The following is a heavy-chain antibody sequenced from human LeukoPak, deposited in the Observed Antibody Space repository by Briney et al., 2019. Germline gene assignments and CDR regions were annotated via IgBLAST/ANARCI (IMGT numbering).Heavy chain of an antibody. CDR3: ARGESSGSNWFDP. D-gene: IGHD3-22*01. J-gene: IGHJ5*02. Sequence: PSETLSLTCAVYGGSFSGYYWSWIRQPPGKGLEWIGEINHSGSTNYNPSLKSRVTISVDTSKKQFSLKLSSETAADTAVYYCARGESSGSNWFDPWGQGTLVTVSS. CDR2: INHSGST. CDR1: GGSFSGYY. V-gene: IGHV4-34*01.